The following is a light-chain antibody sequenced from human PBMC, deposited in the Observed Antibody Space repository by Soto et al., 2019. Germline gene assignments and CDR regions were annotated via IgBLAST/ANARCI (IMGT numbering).Light chain of an antibody. CDR1: QSVDSTF. J-gene: IGKJ1*01. V-gene: IGKV3-20*01. CDR3: QQYMSSVT. CDR2: GAS. Sequence: EIVLTQSPGSLSLSPGQRATLSCRASQSVDSTFFAWYQKKPGQAPRLLIYGASKRDSGVPDRFGGSGSGTDFTLNISRLEPEDLAVYYCQQYMSSVTFGQGTKVEI.